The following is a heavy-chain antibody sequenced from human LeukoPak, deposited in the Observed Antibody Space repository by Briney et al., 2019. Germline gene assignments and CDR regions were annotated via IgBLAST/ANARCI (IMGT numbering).Heavy chain of an antibody. J-gene: IGHJ6*03. CDR2: INLNSGGT. Sequence: ASVKVSCKASGYTFTDYFMHWVRQAPGQGLEWMGWINLNSGGTNFAHNFQDRVTMTRDTSTSTAYMELSRLRSDDTAVYYCASSCSNGICPYYYYFYMDVWGKGTTVTVSS. CDR1: GYTFTDYF. D-gene: IGHD2-8*01. V-gene: IGHV1-2*02. CDR3: ASSCSNGICPYYYYFYMDV.